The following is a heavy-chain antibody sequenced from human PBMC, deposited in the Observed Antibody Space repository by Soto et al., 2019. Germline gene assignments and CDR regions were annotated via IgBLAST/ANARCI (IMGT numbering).Heavy chain of an antibody. V-gene: IGHV3-23*01. CDR3: AKFEGHPLEYWYLDF. D-gene: IGHD1-1*01. Sequence: EVQLLESGGVLVQPGGSLRLSCAASGFTFSAYAMVLVRQAPGKGLECVSTIHGGGGATHYADSVKGPFTISRDDSKNTLYAKMNSLRADDTAVYYCAKFEGHPLEYWYLDFWGRGTLVTVSS. J-gene: IGHJ2*01. CDR1: GFTFSAYA. CDR2: IHGGGGAT.